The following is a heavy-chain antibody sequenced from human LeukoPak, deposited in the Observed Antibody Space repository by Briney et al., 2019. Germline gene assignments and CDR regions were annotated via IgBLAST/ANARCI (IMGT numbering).Heavy chain of an antibody. Sequence: PGGSLRLSCAASGFTFSYYTMHWVRQAPGEGLEWVAAISYDGNNGFYADSVKVRFTISRDISKNTLYLQMKRLSTEDTAVYYCAKTIRSDGDYHTFDYWGQGTQVTVSS. CDR2: ISYDGNNG. D-gene: IGHD4-17*01. CDR3: AKTIRSDGDYHTFDY. CDR1: GFTFSYYT. V-gene: IGHV3-30*04. J-gene: IGHJ4*02.